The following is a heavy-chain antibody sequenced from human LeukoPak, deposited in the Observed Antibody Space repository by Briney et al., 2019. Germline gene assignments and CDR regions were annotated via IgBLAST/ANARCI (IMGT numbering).Heavy chain of an antibody. Sequence: GGSLRLSCAASAFTFSNYWMSWVRQAPGKGLEWVANIKEDGSEINYVDSVKGRFTISRDNAKNSLYLQMNSLGVDDTAVYYCARDRGYSTFDYWGQGTLVTVSS. D-gene: IGHD4-23*01. V-gene: IGHV3-7*01. CDR3: ARDRGYSTFDY. CDR2: IKEDGSEI. J-gene: IGHJ4*02. CDR1: AFTFSNYW.